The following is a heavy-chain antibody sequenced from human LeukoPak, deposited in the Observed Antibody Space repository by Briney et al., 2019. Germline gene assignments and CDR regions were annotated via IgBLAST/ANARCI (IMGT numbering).Heavy chain of an antibody. CDR3: ARGRYSSGWYRGANWFDP. CDR1: GYTFTGYY. J-gene: IGHJ5*02. D-gene: IGHD6-19*01. CDR2: INPNSGGT. Sequence: GASVKVSCKASGYTFTGYYMHWVRQAPGQGLEWMGRINPNSGGTNYARKFQGRVTMTRDTSISTAYMELSRLRSDDTAVYYCARGRYSSGWYRGANWFDPWGQGTLVTVSS. V-gene: IGHV1-2*06.